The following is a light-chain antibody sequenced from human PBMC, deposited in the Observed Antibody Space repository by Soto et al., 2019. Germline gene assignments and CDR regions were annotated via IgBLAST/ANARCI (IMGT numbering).Light chain of an antibody. Sequence: DIQMTQSPSTLSVSVGERVTITCRASQSISSCLAWYQQKPGKAPKLLIYDASSLESGVPARFSGSGSGTEFTLTISSLQPEDFATYYCQQYNSYSVTFGQGTKVEIK. J-gene: IGKJ1*01. CDR3: QQYNSYSVT. V-gene: IGKV1-5*01. CDR1: QSISSC. CDR2: DAS.